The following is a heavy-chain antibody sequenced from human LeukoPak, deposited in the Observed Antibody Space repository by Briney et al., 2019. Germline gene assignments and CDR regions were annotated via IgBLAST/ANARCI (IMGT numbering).Heavy chain of an antibody. V-gene: IGHV3-9*01. CDR2: ISWNSGSA. CDR1: GFTFDDYS. J-gene: IGHJ4*02. CDR3: AKDRTYSAYAALDY. D-gene: IGHD5-12*01. Sequence: GRSLRLSCAASGFTFDDYSMHWVRQAPGKGLEWVSGISWNSGSASYADSVKGRFTISRDSAKNSLYLQMNSLRTEDTALYYCAKDRTYSAYAALDYWGQGTLVTVSS.